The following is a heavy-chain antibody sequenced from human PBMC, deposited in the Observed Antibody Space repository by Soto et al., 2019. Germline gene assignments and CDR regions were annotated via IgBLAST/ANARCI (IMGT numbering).Heavy chain of an antibody. V-gene: IGHV3-21*01. J-gene: IGHJ4*02. CDR2: ISSRSSYV. CDR3: ARARIPAAGTRMSIAY. D-gene: IGHD6-13*01. Sequence: PGGSLRLSCAASGFTFSSFNMNWVRQAPGKGLEWVSFISSRSSYVYYADSVTGRFTISRDNARNSLYLQMNSLRAEDTAVYYCARARIPAAGTRMSIAYWGQGTLVTVSS. CDR1: GFTFSSFN.